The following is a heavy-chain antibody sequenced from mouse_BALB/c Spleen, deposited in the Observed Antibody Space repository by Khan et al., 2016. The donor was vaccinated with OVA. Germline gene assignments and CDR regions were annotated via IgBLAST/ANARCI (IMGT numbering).Heavy chain of an antibody. CDR3: ARRGYDYGRGALFAY. CDR2: IWSAGRT. V-gene: IGHV2-2*02. D-gene: IGHD2-4*01. Sequence: QVQLTQSGPGLVQPSQSLSITCTVSGFSLNNYSVHWVRQSPGKGLEWLGVIWSAGRTDYNAAFLSRLTISKDNSRCQGFVKRNCLQPNDTAIYYCARRGYDYGRGALFAYWGQGTLVTVSA. J-gene: IGHJ3*01. CDR1: GFSLNNYS.